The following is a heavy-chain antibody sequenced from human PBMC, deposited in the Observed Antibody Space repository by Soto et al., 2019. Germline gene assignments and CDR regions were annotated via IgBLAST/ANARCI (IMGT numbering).Heavy chain of an antibody. V-gene: IGHV3-23*01. CDR1: GFTFSSYA. Sequence: EVQLLESGGGLVQPGGSLRLSCAASGFTFSSYAMSWVRQAPGKGLEWVSAISGSGGSTYYADSVKGRFTISRHNSKNPRYLQMNSLRAEDTAVYYCVKIPHSSSWYLDAFDIWGQGTMVTVSS. J-gene: IGHJ3*02. CDR2: ISGSGGST. CDR3: VKIPHSSSWYLDAFDI. D-gene: IGHD6-13*01.